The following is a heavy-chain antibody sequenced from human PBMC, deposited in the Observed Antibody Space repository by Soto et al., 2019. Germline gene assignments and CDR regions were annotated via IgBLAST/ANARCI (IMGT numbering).Heavy chain of an antibody. D-gene: IGHD6-13*01. J-gene: IGHJ4*01. Sequence: WTWLRQHPGKGLEWIGYIYYSGSTYYSPSLKSRVSISVDTSKNQFSLKLRSVTAADTAVYYCARGYSSNWYYFDYWGHGTLVTVST. CDR3: ARGYSSNWYYFDY. CDR2: IYYSGST. V-gene: IGHV4-31*02.